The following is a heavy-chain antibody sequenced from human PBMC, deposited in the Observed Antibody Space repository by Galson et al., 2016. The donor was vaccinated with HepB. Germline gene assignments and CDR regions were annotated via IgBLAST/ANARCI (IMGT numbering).Heavy chain of an antibody. CDR3: AGRLRVSKYYTWIDP. D-gene: IGHD4-17*01. Sequence: SETLSLTCTVSGDSISSRDYFWAWIRQPPGKGLEWIGEIYFSGNSDYNPSLKRRLSISVDTSKNQFSLKLTSVTATDTALYYCAGRLRVSKYYTWIDPWGQGTPVTVSS. CDR2: IYFSGNS. J-gene: IGHJ5*02. CDR1: GDSISSRDYF. V-gene: IGHV4-39*01.